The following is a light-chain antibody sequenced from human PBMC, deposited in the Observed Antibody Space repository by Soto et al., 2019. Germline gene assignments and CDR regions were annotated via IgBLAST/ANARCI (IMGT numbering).Light chain of an antibody. CDR2: EVS. V-gene: IGLV2-14*01. CDR1: SSDVGGYNY. Sequence: QSALTQPASVSGSPGQSITISCTGTSSDVGGYNYVSWYQQHPGKAPKFMIYEVSNRPSGVSNRFSGSKSGNTASLTISGLQAEDEADYYCCSYTSNNAWVFGGGTKLTVL. J-gene: IGLJ3*02. CDR3: CSYTSNNAWV.